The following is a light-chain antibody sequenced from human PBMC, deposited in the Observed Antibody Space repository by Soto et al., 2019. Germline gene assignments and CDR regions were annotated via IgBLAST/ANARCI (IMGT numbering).Light chain of an antibody. CDR2: EVN. CDR1: SSDIGDYDY. CDR3: AAWDDRLNGWV. J-gene: IGLJ3*02. Sequence: QAVLTQPPSASGSPGQSVTVSCTGTSSDIGDYDYVSWYQQYPGKAPKLMIFEVNKRPSGVPDRFSGSKSGNTASLAISGLQSEDEADYYCAAWDDRLNGWVFGGGTKVTVL. V-gene: IGLV2-8*01.